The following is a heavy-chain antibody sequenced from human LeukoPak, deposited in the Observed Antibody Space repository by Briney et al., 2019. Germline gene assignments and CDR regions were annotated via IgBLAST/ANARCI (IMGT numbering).Heavy chain of an antibody. CDR1: GGTFSSYA. Sequence: ASVKVSCKASGGTFSSYAISWVRQAPGQGLEWMGWISAYNGNTNYAQKLQGRVTMTTDTSTSTAYMELRSLRSDDTAVYYCARPPMITFGGVIVWEPPDYWGQGTLVTVSS. D-gene: IGHD3-16*02. V-gene: IGHV1-18*01. CDR3: ARPPMITFGGVIVWEPPDY. J-gene: IGHJ4*02. CDR2: ISAYNGNT.